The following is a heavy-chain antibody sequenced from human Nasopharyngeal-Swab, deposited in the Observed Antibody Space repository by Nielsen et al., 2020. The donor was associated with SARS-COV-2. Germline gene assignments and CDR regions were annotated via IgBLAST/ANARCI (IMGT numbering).Heavy chain of an antibody. J-gene: IGHJ4*02. CDR3: AYIAAAGRDDY. V-gene: IGHV1-46*01. D-gene: IGHD6-13*01. Sequence: ASVKVSCKASGYTFTSYYMHWVRQAPGQGLEWMGIINPSGGSTSYAQKFQGRVTMTRDTSTSTVYTELSSLRSEDTAVYYCAYIAAAGRDDYWGQGTLVTVSS. CDR1: GYTFTSYY. CDR2: INPSGGST.